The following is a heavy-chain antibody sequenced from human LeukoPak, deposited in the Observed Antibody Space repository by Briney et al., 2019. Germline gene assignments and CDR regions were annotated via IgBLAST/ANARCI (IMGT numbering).Heavy chain of an antibody. J-gene: IGHJ1*01. Sequence: GASVKVSCKASGYTFTSYGISWVRQAPGQGLEWMGWISAYNGNTNYAQKLQGRVTMTTDTSTSTAYMELRSLRSDDTAVYYCATAVKPYCSSTSCYEHFQHWGQGTLVTVSS. CDR3: ATAVKPYCSSTSCYEHFQH. CDR2: ISAYNGNT. V-gene: IGHV1-18*01. D-gene: IGHD2-2*01. CDR1: GYTFTSYG.